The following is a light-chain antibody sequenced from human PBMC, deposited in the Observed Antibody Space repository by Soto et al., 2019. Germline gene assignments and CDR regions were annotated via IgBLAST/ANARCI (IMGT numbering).Light chain of an antibody. Sequence: QSALTQPASVSGSPGQSITISCTGTSSDVGGYNYVSWYQQHPGKAPKLMIYDVSNRRSGVSNRFSGSKSVNTASLTISGLQAEDEADYYCSSYTSSSTLMVFGGGTKLTVL. CDR3: SSYTSSSTLMV. CDR1: SSDVGGYNY. CDR2: DVS. V-gene: IGLV2-14*01. J-gene: IGLJ2*01.